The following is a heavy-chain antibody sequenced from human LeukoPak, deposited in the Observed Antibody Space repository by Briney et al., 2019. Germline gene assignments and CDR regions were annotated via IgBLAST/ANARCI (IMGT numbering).Heavy chain of an antibody. Sequence: AGGSLRLSCAASGFTFSDYYMSWIRQAPGKGLEWVSYISSSGSTIYYADSVKGRFTISRDNAKNSLYLQMNSLRAEDTAVYYCARVGYCSSTSCYGDYHYFYMDVWGKGTTVTVSS. V-gene: IGHV3-11*04. J-gene: IGHJ6*03. D-gene: IGHD2-2*01. CDR3: ARVGYCSSTSCYGDYHYFYMDV. CDR2: ISSSGSTI. CDR1: GFTFSDYY.